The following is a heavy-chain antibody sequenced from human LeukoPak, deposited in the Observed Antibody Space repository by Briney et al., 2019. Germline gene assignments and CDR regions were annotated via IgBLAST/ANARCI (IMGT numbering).Heavy chain of an antibody. Sequence: KPSETLSLTCTLSGGSLSSYYWSWIRQPPGKGLEWIGYIYYSGSAKYNPSLKSRVTISVDTSKNQFSLKLSSVTAGDTAVYYCARAPGIAAAGTHFDFWGQGTLVTVSS. D-gene: IGHD6-13*01. J-gene: IGHJ4*02. CDR1: GGSLSSYY. CDR2: IYYSGSA. CDR3: ARAPGIAAAGTHFDF. V-gene: IGHV4-59*01.